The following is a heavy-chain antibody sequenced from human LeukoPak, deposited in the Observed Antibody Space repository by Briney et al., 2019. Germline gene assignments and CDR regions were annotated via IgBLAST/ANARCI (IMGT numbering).Heavy chain of an antibody. CDR1: GFTFSSYW. J-gene: IGHJ4*02. Sequence: GGSLRLSCAASGFTFSSYWMHWVCQAPGKGLVWVSRINSDGSSTSYADSVKGRFTISRDNAKNTLSLQMNRLRADDTAVYYCARGYSGTYRIDYWGQGTLVTVSS. CDR3: ARGYSGTYRIDY. D-gene: IGHD1-26*01. V-gene: IGHV3-74*01. CDR2: INSDGSST.